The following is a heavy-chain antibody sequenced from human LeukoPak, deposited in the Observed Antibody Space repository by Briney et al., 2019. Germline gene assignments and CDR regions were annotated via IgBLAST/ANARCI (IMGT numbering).Heavy chain of an antibody. V-gene: IGHV1-2*02. D-gene: IGHD6-6*01. Sequence: GASVKVSCKASGYTFTGYYMHWVRQAPGQGLEWMGWINPNSGGTNYAQKFQGRVTMTRDTSISTAYMELSRLRSDDTAVYYCAREVYSSSSPRYFDYWGQGTLVTVSS. CDR3: AREVYSSSSPRYFDY. CDR2: INPNSGGT. J-gene: IGHJ4*02. CDR1: GYTFTGYY.